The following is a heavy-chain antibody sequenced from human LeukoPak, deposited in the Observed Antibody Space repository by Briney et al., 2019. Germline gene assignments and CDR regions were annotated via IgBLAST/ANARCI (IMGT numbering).Heavy chain of an antibody. CDR3: AREEGILGDSSGYYWFDP. CDR2: INPNSGGT. Sequence: GASVKVSYKASGYTFTGYYMHWVRQAPGQGLEWMGWINPNSGGTNYAQKFQGRVTMTRDTSISTAYMELSRLRSDDTAVYYCAREEGILGDSSGYYWFDPWGQGTLVTVSS. CDR1: GYTFTGYY. J-gene: IGHJ5*02. V-gene: IGHV1-2*02. D-gene: IGHD3-22*01.